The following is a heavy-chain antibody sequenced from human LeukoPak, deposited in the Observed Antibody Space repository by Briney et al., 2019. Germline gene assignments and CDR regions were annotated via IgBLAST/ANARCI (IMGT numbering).Heavy chain of an antibody. CDR2: IYDSGST. CDR3: QSRFLEWLLDY. D-gene: IGHD3-3*01. V-gene: IGHV4-39*01. J-gene: IGHJ4*02. CDR1: GGSIGSNNYF. Sequence: SETLSLTCTVSGGSIGSNNYFWGWIRRPPGKGLEWIGSIYDSGSTYYNPSLKSRVTISVDTSKNQFSLKLNSVTAADTAMYYCQSRFLEWLLDYWGQGTLVTVSS.